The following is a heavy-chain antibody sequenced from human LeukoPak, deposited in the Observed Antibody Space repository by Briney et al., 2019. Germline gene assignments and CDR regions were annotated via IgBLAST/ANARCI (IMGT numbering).Heavy chain of an antibody. Sequence: GGSLRLSCAASGLTFSSYAMSWVRQAPGKGLEWVSAISGSGGSTYYADSVKGRFTISRDNSKNTLYLQMNSLRAEDTAVYYCAKDPVATIVASAFDIWGQGTMVTVSS. CDR2: ISGSGGST. D-gene: IGHD5-12*01. CDR3: AKDPVATIVASAFDI. J-gene: IGHJ3*02. CDR1: GLTFSSYA. V-gene: IGHV3-23*01.